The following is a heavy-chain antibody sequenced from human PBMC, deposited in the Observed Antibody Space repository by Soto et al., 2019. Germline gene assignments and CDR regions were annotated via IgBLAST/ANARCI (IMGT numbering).Heavy chain of an antibody. CDR1: GFTFSDYY. CDR2: ISSSGSTI. J-gene: IGHJ6*03. V-gene: IGHV3-11*01. D-gene: IGHD6-13*01. CDR3: ARSNIPAAAGWWAYYYYYYYMDV. Sequence: GGSLRLSCAASGFTFSDYYMSWIRQAPGKGLEWVSYISSSGSTIYYADSVKGRFTISRDNAKNSLYLQMNSLRAEDTAVYYCARSNIPAAAGWWAYYYYYYYMDVWGKGTTVTVSS.